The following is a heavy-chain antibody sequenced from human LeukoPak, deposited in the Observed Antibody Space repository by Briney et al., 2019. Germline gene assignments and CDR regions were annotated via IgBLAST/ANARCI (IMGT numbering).Heavy chain of an antibody. CDR2: ISWNSGSI. CDR1: GFTFDDYA. CDR3: AKTSGIMEQQLANEFDY. Sequence: GGSLRLSCAASGFTFDDYAMHWVRQAPGKGLEWVSGISWNSGSIGYADSVKGRFTISRDNAKNSLYLQMNSLRAEDTALYYCAKTSGIMEQQLANEFDYWGQGTLVTVSS. V-gene: IGHV3-9*01. J-gene: IGHJ4*02. D-gene: IGHD6-13*01.